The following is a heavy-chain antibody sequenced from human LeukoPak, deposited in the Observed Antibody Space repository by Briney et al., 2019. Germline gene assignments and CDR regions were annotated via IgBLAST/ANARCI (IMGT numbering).Heavy chain of an antibody. CDR1: GYTFTSYD. J-gene: IGHJ3*02. CDR3: ARHAQGSNGAFDI. Sequence: GASVKVSCKASGYTFTSYDINWVRQATGQGLEWMGWMNPNSGNTGYAQKFQGRVTMTRNTSISTAYMELSSLRSDDTAVYYCARHAQGSNGAFDIWGQGTMVTVSS. CDR2: MNPNSGNT. V-gene: IGHV1-8*01.